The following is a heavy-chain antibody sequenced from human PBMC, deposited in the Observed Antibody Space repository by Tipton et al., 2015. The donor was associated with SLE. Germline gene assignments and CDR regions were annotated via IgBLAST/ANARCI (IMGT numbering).Heavy chain of an antibody. Sequence: SLRLSCAASGFTFSSFGMHWVRQAPGKGLEWVASIRYDVKNKYYADSVKGRFTISRDNSKNTLYVQMNSLRAEDTAVYYCARFGRFTMTGAFDIWGQGTMVTVSS. D-gene: IGHD3-22*01. CDR1: GFTFSSFG. J-gene: IGHJ3*02. CDR3: ARFGRFTMTGAFDI. V-gene: IGHV3-30*02. CDR2: IRYDVKNK.